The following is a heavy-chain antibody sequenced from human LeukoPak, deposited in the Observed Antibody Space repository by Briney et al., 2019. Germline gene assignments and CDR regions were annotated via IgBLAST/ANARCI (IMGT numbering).Heavy chain of an antibody. CDR2: ISTGGSP. Sequence: GGSLRLSCAASGFTVSNNYMTWVRQAPGKGLEWVSFISTGGSPYYTDSVKGRFTISRDNSKNTLFLQMNSLRAEDTAVYYCVRGFRGYSFDYWGQGTLVTVSS. V-gene: IGHV3-53*01. J-gene: IGHJ4*02. CDR3: VRGFRGYSFDY. CDR1: GFTVSNNY.